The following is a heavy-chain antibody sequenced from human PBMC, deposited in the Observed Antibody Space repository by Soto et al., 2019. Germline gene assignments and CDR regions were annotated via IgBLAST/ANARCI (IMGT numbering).Heavy chain of an antibody. Sequence: QVQLQESGPGLVKPSGTLSLTCAVSGGSISSSNWWSWVRQPPGKGLEWIGEIYHRGSTNYNPSLKSRATISLDKSKKQFSLKLSSVTAADTAVYYCARDPGDGDYEGYYYYGMDVWGQGTTVTVSS. V-gene: IGHV4-4*02. CDR1: GGSISSSNW. CDR3: ARDPGDGDYEGYYYYGMDV. CDR2: IYHRGST. J-gene: IGHJ6*02. D-gene: IGHD4-17*01.